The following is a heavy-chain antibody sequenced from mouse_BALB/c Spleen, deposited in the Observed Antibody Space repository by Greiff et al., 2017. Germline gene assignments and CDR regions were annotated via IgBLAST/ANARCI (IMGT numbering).Heavy chain of an antibody. D-gene: IGHD1-1*01. J-gene: IGHJ3*01. CDR3: AREGIYYYGSSFAY. CDR2: IDPANGNT. CDR1: GFNIKDTY. Sequence: VQLQQSGAELVKPGASVKLSCTASGFNIKDTYMHWVKQRPEQGLEWIGRIDPANGNTKYDPKFQGKATITADTSSNTAYLQLSSLTSEDTAVYYCAREGIYYYGSSFAYWGQGTLVTVSA. V-gene: IGHV14-3*02.